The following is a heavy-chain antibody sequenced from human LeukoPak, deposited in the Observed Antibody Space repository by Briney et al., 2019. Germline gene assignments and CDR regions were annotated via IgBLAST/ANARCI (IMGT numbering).Heavy chain of an antibody. CDR1: GGSINGYY. CDR3: ARLHVGRAGYFDS. CDR2: IFYSGNT. J-gene: IGHJ4*02. Sequence: SETLSLTCTLSGGSINGYYWTWIRQPPGKGLEWIGYIFYSGNTNYNPSLKSRVIISVDTSKNQFSLKLNSVTAADTAVYYCARLHVGRAGYFDSWGQGTLVTVSS. V-gene: IGHV4-59*01. D-gene: IGHD3-16*01.